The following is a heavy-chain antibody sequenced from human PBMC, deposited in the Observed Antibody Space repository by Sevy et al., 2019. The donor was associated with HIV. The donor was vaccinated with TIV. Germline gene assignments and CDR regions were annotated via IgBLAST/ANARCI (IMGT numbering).Heavy chain of an antibody. CDR3: ARGENDDEFFQY. D-gene: IGHD1-26*01. Sequence: GSLRLSCTVSGFIFSNFAMHWVRQGPGKGPEGVAVTSYDGSHKYYADSVKGRFIVSRDNSRNILSLEMSSLTRDDTAVYYCARGENDDEFFQYWGQGTLVTVSS. J-gene: IGHJ1*01. CDR1: GFIFSNFA. V-gene: IGHV3-30*04. CDR2: TSYDGSHK.